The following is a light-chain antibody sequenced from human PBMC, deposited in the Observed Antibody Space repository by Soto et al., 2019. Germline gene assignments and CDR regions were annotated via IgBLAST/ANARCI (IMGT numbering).Light chain of an antibody. Sequence: ELVLTQSPDALSLSPGEIVSLSCRASRPVVRQYIAWYHQKPGQAPRLLIHDAVSRATGIPDRFSGSASASGKYFTLFISRLEPEDCGVFYGQQYGRAPTFGPGAKVEVK. CDR3: QQYGRAPT. V-gene: IGKV3-20*01. CDR1: RPVVRQY. J-gene: IGKJ3*01. CDR2: DAV.